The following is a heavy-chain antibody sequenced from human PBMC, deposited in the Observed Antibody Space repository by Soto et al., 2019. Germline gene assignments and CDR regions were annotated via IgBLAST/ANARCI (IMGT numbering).Heavy chain of an antibody. D-gene: IGHD1-26*01. CDR2: ISYDGSNK. V-gene: IGHV3-30*18. CDR3: AKDGGATEPYCGMDV. J-gene: IGHJ6*02. Sequence: QVQLVESGGGVVQPGRSLRLSCAASGFTFSSYGMHWVRQAPGKGLEWVAVISYDGSNKYYADSVKGRFTISRDNSKKTLYLQMNSLRAEDTAVYYWAKDGGATEPYCGMDVWGQGTTVTVSS. CDR1: GFTFSSYG.